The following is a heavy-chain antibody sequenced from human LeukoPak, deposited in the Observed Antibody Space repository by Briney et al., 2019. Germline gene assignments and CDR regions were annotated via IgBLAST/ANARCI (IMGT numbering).Heavy chain of an antibody. D-gene: IGHD3-10*01. CDR3: ARSLYDSGSLLRLFDY. Sequence: SGGSLRLSCAASRFTFSNYGMNWVRQAPGKGLEWVPGISGDGGSTYYADSVKGRFTISRDNSRTTLYLQMYALRAEDTAVYYCARSLYDSGSLLRLFDYWGQGTLVTVSS. CDR1: RFTFSNYG. CDR2: ISGDGGST. V-gene: IGHV3-23*01. J-gene: IGHJ4*02.